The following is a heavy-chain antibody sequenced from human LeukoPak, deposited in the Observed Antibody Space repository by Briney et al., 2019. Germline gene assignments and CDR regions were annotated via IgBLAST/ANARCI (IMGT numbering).Heavy chain of an antibody. CDR3: ARLNSGGCYDY. Sequence: SETLSLTCAVSGGSISSGDYYWTWIRQPPGKGLEWVGHIYHSGNTYYNPSLKSRLTISLDTSKNQFSLRLSSVTAADTAVYFCARLNSGGCYDYWGQGTLVTVSS. D-gene: IGHD2-15*01. CDR1: GGSISSGDYY. CDR2: IYHSGNT. V-gene: IGHV4-30-4*01. J-gene: IGHJ4*02.